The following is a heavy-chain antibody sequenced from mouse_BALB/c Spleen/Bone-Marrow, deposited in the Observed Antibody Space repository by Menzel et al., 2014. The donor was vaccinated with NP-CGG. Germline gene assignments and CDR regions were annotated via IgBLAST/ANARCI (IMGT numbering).Heavy chain of an antibody. J-gene: IGHJ2*01. CDR2: IHPNSGNT. Sequence: QVQLKQSGSVLVRPGASVKPSCKASGYTFTSSWMHWARQRPGQGLEWIGEIHPNSGNTNYNEKFKGKATLTVGTSSSTAYVDLSSLTSEDSAVYYCARSGFDYWGQGTTLTVSS. CDR3: ARSGFDY. V-gene: IGHV1S130*01. CDR1: GYTFTSSW. D-gene: IGHD4-1*01.